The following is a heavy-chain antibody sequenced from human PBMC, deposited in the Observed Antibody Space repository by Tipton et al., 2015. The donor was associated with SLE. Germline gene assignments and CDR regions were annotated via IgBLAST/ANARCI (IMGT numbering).Heavy chain of an antibody. D-gene: IGHD3-3*01. CDR2: IYYSGST. V-gene: IGHV4-39*01. CDR3: ARHFRSGYYRYYFDY. J-gene: IGHJ4*02. CDR1: GGSISSSSYY. Sequence: TLSLTCTVSGGSISSSSYYWGWIRQPPGKGLEWIGSIYYSGSTYYNPSLKSRVTISVDTSKNQFSLKLSSVTAADTAVYYCARHFRSGYYRYYFDYWGQGTLVTVSS.